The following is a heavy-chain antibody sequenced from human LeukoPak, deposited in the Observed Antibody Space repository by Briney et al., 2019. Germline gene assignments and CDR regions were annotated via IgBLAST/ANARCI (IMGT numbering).Heavy chain of an antibody. CDR3: AKDQSTGTSWTSYYMDV. D-gene: IGHD1-14*01. CDR2: IRYDGSDK. Sequence: GESLRLSCAASGFTSNSYGMHWDRQAPGKRLEWVAFIRYDGSDKYYADSVTGRFSISRDSSKNTLFLQMNSLRIEDTAVYYCAKDQSTGTSWTSYYMDVWGKGTTVTVSS. V-gene: IGHV3-30*02. J-gene: IGHJ6*03. CDR1: GFTSNSYG.